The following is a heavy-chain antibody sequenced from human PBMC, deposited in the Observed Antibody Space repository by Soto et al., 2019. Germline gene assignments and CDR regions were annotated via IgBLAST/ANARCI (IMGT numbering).Heavy chain of an antibody. J-gene: IGHJ6*02. CDR3: ARXDPQTEYYYASGSASDV. Sequence: ASVKVSCKASGYTFTSCYMHWVRQAPGQGLEWMGVINPSGGSTSYAQNFQGRVTMTRDTSTSTVYMELSSLRSEDTAVYYCARXDPQTEYYYASGSASDVWGQGTTVTVSS. CDR1: GYTFTSCY. CDR2: INPSGGST. V-gene: IGHV1-46*01. D-gene: IGHD3-10*01.